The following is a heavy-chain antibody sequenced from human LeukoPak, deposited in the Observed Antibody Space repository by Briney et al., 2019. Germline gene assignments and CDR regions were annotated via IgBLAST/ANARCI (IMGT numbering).Heavy chain of an antibody. Sequence: GGSLRLSRTASGFTFNNYAMTWVRQAPGKGLEWVSAITGSGASTNYADSVKGRFTISRDNSKNTIYLQMNSLRAEDTAIYYCAKRSSISSGYFDFWGRGTLVTVSS. CDR1: GFTFNNYA. CDR2: ITGSGAST. J-gene: IGHJ4*02. CDR3: AKRSSISSGYFDF. V-gene: IGHV3-23*01. D-gene: IGHD3-22*01.